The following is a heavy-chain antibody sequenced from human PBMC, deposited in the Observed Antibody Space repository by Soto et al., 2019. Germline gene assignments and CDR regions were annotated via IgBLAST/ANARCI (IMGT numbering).Heavy chain of an antibody. J-gene: IGHJ1*01. CDR3: ATDSLIGVENTEYCQQ. V-gene: IGHV1-18*01. Sequence: QVQLVQSGGEVKKPGASLKVSCKASGYTFSNYYITWVRQAPGQGLEWMGWISVYHGNTNYAQKLQGRVTITTDTCTTRAYRGVRSLRFDVTAVYYCATDSLIGVENTEYCQQWGQGTLVTVSS. CDR2: ISVYHGNT. D-gene: IGHD6-19*01. CDR1: GYTFSNYY.